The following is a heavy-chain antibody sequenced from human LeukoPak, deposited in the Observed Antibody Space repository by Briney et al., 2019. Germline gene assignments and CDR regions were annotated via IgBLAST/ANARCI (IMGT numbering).Heavy chain of an antibody. D-gene: IGHD4-17*01. Sequence: PAGGPLKLSCAASGFIFSGSAIHWVRQASGKGLEWVGCIKSKTNSYATAYTASMKGRFSISRDDSKNTAFLQMNSLKIEDTAVYYCVRRGDYLSDAFDVWGQGTMVTVSS. CDR1: GFIFSGSA. CDR3: VRRGDYLSDAFDV. J-gene: IGHJ3*01. V-gene: IGHV3-73*01. CDR2: IKSKTNSYAT.